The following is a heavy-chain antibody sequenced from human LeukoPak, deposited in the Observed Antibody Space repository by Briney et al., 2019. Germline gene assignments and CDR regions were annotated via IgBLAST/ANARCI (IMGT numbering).Heavy chain of an antibody. Sequence: SETLSLTCAVSGVSISSGGYSWRWLGQPPGKGLEWIGNIYLSGSTYYHPSLKRRVTISVDRAKNQFSLKLSSVTAADTAEYYCARGPKLGGADFDLWGRGTVVSV. CDR3: ARGPKLGGADFDL. V-gene: IGHV4-30-2*01. D-gene: IGHD7-27*01. CDR2: IYLSGST. J-gene: IGHJ4*02. CDR1: GVSISSGGYS.